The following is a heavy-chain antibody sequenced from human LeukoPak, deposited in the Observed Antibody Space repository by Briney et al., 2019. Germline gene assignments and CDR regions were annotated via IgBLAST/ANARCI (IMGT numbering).Heavy chain of an antibody. CDR3: ARDTASTSWKYYGMDV. J-gene: IGHJ6*02. V-gene: IGHV4-59*01. D-gene: IGHD2-2*01. CDR2: IYYSGST. CDR1: GGSISSYY. Sequence: SETLSLTCTVSGGSISSYYWSWIRQPPGKGLEWIGYIYYSGSTNYNPSPKSRVTISVDTSKNQFSLKLSSVTAADTAVYYCARDTASTSWKYYGMDVWGQGTTVTVSS.